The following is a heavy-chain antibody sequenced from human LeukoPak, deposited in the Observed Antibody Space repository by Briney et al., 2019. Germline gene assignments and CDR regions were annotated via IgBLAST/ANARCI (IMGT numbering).Heavy chain of an antibody. D-gene: IGHD5-18*01. V-gene: IGHV4-59*01. J-gene: IGHJ6*02. CDR2: IYYSGRT. CDR1: GGSISSYY. Sequence: PSETLSLTCTVSGGSISSYYWSWIRQPPGKGLEWIGYIYYSGRTNYNPSLKSRVTISVDTSKNQFSLKLSSVTAADTAVYYCARANGYSYWPPLSYYYYGMDVWGQGTTVTVSS. CDR3: ARANGYSYWPPLSYYYYGMDV.